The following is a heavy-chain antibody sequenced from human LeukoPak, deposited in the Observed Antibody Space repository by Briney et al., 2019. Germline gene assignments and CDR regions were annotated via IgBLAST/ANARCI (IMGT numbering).Heavy chain of an antibody. Sequence: GGSLRLSCAASGFTFSNYAMNWVRQAPGKGLEWVSAISGSGGDTYYADSVKGRFTISRDNSKNTLYLQMNSLRAEDTAVYYCRYFLPHFEYWGQGTLVTVSS. CDR3: RYFLPHFEY. D-gene: IGHD2/OR15-2a*01. CDR2: ISGSGGDT. J-gene: IGHJ4*02. CDR1: GFTFSNYA. V-gene: IGHV3-23*01.